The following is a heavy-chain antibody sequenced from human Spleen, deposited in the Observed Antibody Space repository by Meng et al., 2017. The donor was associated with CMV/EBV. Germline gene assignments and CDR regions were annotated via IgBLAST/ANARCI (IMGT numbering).Heavy chain of an antibody. CDR1: YG. CDR2: ISGYNGKT. J-gene: IGHJ5*02. Sequence: YGISWVRQVPGQGLEWMGWISGYNGKTDYAQKVQGRVTMTTDTSTSTVYMELRSLRSDDTAVYYCARDLRLMYYYGSGSYDIRFDPWGQGTLVTVSS. CDR3: ARDLRLMYYYGSGSYDIRFDP. D-gene: IGHD3-10*01. V-gene: IGHV1-18*01.